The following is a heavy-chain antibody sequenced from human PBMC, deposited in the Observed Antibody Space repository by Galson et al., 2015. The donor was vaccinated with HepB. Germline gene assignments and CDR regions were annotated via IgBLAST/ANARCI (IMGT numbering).Heavy chain of an antibody. J-gene: IGHJ4*02. CDR1: GYTFTSYG. D-gene: IGHD3-22*01. CDR2: ISAYNGNT. Sequence: SVKVSCKASGYTFTSYGISWVRQAPGQGLEWMGWISAYNGNTNYAQKLQGRVTMTTDTSTSTAYMELRSLRSDDTAVYYCARDKWETSITMIVGNTGLFDYWGQGTLVTVSS. CDR3: ARDKWETSITMIVGNTGLFDY. V-gene: IGHV1-18*01.